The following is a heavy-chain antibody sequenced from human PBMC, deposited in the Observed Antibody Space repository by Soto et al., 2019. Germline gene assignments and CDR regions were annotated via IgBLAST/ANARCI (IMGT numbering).Heavy chain of an antibody. CDR3: AKGKANTVFGVDTLFDY. D-gene: IGHD3-3*01. CDR2: ISGNGGNI. Sequence: XGSLRLSCAASGFTFSSYAMSWVRQAPGQGLEWVSLISGNGGNINYADSVKGRYTISRDNSKKTVYLQMNSLRAEDTAVYYCAKGKANTVFGVDTLFDYWGQGTQVTVSS. CDR1: GFTFSSYA. V-gene: IGHV3-23*01. J-gene: IGHJ4*02.